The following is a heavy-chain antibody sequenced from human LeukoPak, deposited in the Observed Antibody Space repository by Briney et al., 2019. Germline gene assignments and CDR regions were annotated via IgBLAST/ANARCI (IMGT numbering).Heavy chain of an antibody. CDR3: ATDLYCSGTSCYGY. D-gene: IGHD2-15*01. CDR2: FDPEDGET. J-gene: IGHJ4*02. Sequence: GASVKVSCKASGYTFISYGISWVRQAPGQGLEWMGGFDPEDGETIYAQKFQGRVTMTEDSSTDTAYMELSSLRSEDTAVYYCATDLYCSGTSCYGYWGQGTLVTVSS. V-gene: IGHV1-24*01. CDR1: GYTFISYG.